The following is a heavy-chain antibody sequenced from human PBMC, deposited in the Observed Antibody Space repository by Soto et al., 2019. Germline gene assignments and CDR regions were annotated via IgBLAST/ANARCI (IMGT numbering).Heavy chain of an antibody. Sequence: SVKVSCKSSGGTFSKFPINWMRQAPGQGLEWMGVIIPVFGTPNYSQRFQGRVTITADTSTNTAYMELSSLRSEDTAVYYCATSPTETVARIFDNWGQGSLVTVSS. CDR2: IIPVFGTP. V-gene: IGHV1-69*06. CDR1: GGTFSKFP. J-gene: IGHJ4*02. D-gene: IGHD6-19*01. CDR3: ATSPTETVARIFDN.